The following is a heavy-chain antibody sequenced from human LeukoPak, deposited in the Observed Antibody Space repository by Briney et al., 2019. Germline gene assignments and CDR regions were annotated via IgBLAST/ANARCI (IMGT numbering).Heavy chain of an antibody. D-gene: IGHD3-16*01. V-gene: IGHV3-9*01. CDR3: AKGLSLGVPSLFDY. J-gene: IGHJ4*02. Sequence: GGSLRLSCAASGFTFDDYAMHWVRHAPGKGLEWVSGISWNSGSIGYADSVKGRFTISRDNAKNSLYLQMNSLRAEDTALYYCAKGLSLGVPSLFDYWGQGTLVTVSS. CDR1: GFTFDDYA. CDR2: ISWNSGSI.